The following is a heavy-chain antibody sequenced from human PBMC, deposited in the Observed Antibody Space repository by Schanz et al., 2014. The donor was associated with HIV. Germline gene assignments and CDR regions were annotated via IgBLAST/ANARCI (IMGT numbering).Heavy chain of an antibody. CDR1: GFTFNNYG. CDR2: IWHDGSNK. D-gene: IGHD6-13*01. CDR3: AKGTNSWSSFDY. V-gene: IGHV3-33*06. J-gene: IGHJ4*02. Sequence: QVLLVESGGGVVQPGRSLRLSCTASGFTFNNYGMQWVRQAPGKGLEWLAAIWHDGSNKFYADSLRGRFTISRDNSKNTLYLQMNSLRVEDTAVYFCAKGTNSWSSFDYWGQGILVSVSS.